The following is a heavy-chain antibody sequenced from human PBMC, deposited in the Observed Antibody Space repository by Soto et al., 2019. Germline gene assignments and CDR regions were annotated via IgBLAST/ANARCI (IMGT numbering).Heavy chain of an antibody. V-gene: IGHV3-74*01. J-gene: IGHJ6*02. Sequence: GGSLRLSCAASEFTFSSYWMHWVRQAPGKGLVWVSRINISGSSTNYADSVKSRFTISRDNSKNTLYLQMNSLRAEDTAVYYCARAEGARSIMITFGGVIDRFYYGMDVWGQGTTVTVSS. CDR2: INISGSST. CDR1: EFTFSSYW. D-gene: IGHD3-16*02. CDR3: ARAEGARSIMITFGGVIDRFYYGMDV.